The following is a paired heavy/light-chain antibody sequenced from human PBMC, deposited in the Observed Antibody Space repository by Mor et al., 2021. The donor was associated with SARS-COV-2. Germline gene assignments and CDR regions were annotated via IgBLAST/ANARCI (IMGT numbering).Heavy chain of an antibody. D-gene: IGHD4-17*01. Sequence: QVHLVESGGGVVQPGGSLRLSCAASGYTFSNYAMHWIRQAPGKGLECVALISFDGSEKLYADTVKGRFTISRDSSKNTLYLQMNSLGPEDTALYFCARERRGFYAEYWGQGTLVTVSS. CDR2: ISFDGSEK. V-gene: IGHV3-30*03. CDR3: ARERRGFYAEY. J-gene: IGHJ4*02. CDR1: GYTFSNYA.
Light chain of an antibody. J-gene: IGKJ2*01. CDR2: GTS. CDR1: QDISSN. Sequence: DIQLTQSPSFLSASVGDRVIITCRASQDISSNFAWYQQKPGKAPNLLIYGTSTLQSGVPSRFSGSGSGTEFTLTISSLQPEDFATYYCQQLDTYPHTFGQGTKLEIK. V-gene: IGKV1-9*01. CDR3: QQLDTYPHT.